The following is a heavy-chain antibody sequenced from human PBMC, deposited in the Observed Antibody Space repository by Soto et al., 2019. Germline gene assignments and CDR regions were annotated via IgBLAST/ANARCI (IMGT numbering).Heavy chain of an antibody. CDR1: GFTFSSYW. V-gene: IGHV3-7*01. Sequence: GGSLRLSCAASGFTFSSYWMSWVRQAPGKGLEWVANIKQDGSEKNYVDSVKGRFIISRDNFQNSLFLQMNNLRADDTAVYYCARGVDDEDGAAAPWFFFGNWGQGTPVTVSS. D-gene: IGHD6-25*01. CDR2: IKQDGSEK. J-gene: IGHJ4*02. CDR3: ARGVDDEDGAAAPWFFFGN.